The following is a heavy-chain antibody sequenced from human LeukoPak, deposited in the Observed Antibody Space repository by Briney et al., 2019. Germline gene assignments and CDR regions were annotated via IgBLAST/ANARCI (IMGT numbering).Heavy chain of an antibody. CDR1: GGSISSYY. CDR3: ARDPINGAFDI. V-gene: IGHV4-59*01. J-gene: IGHJ3*02. D-gene: IGHD1-20*01. Sequence: SETLSLTCTVSGGSISSYYWSWIRQPPGKGLEWIGYIYYSGSTNYNPSLKSRVTISVDTSKNQFSLKLSSVTAADTAVYYCARDPINGAFDIWGQGTMVTVSS. CDR2: IYYSGST.